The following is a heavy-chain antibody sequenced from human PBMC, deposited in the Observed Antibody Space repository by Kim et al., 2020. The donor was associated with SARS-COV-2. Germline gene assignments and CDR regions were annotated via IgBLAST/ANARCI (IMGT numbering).Heavy chain of an antibody. D-gene: IGHD4-17*01. Sequence: YYGDSVKGRFTISRDNAKNSLYLQMYSLRVEDTAVYYCARDYYGDYALDYWGQGPLITVSS. CDR3: ARDYYGDYALDY. V-gene: IGHV3-48*01. J-gene: IGHJ4*02.